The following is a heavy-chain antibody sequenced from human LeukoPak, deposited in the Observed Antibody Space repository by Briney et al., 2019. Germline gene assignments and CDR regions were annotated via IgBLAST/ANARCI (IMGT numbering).Heavy chain of an antibody. CDR1: GYTFTSYD. J-gene: IGHJ5*02. Sequence: GASVKVSCKASGYTFTSYDINWVRQATGRGLEWMGWMNPNSGNKGYAQKLQGRVTMTRNTSISTAYMELSSLRSEDTAVYYCARAASMVVPAASFDPWGQGTLVTVSS. D-gene: IGHD2-2*01. CDR2: MNPNSGNK. V-gene: IGHV1-8*01. CDR3: ARAASMVVPAASFDP.